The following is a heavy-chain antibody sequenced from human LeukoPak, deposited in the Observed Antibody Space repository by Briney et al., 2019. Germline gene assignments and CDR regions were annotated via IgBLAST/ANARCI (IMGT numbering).Heavy chain of an antibody. CDR3: ARTFSGSYYYYGMDV. CDR1: GGSINSYY. J-gene: IGHJ6*02. Sequence: PSETLSLTCTVSGGSINSYYWSWIRQPPGKGLEWIGYVYYSGRTNYNPSLKSRVTISVDTSKNQFSLKLSSVTAADTAVYYCARTFSGSYYYYGMDVWGQGTTVTVSS. D-gene: IGHD1-26*01. V-gene: IGHV4-59*01. CDR2: VYYSGRT.